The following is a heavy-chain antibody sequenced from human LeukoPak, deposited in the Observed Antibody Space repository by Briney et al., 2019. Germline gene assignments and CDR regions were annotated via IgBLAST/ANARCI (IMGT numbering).Heavy chain of an antibody. CDR2: IYHSGST. CDR3: ARDGCSSTSCLDY. Sequence: SETLSLTCTVSGGSISSYYWSWIRQSPGKGLEWIGYIYHSGSTNYNPSLKSRVTISVDRFKNHFSLKLKSATAADTAVYYCARDGCSSTSCLDYWGQGTLVTVSS. CDR1: GGSISSYY. J-gene: IGHJ4*02. D-gene: IGHD2-2*01. V-gene: IGHV4-59*12.